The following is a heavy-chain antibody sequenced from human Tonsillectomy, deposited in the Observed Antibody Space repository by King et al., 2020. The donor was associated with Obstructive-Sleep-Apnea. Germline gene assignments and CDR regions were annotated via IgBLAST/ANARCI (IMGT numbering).Heavy chain of an antibody. J-gene: IGHJ4*02. V-gene: IGHV3-9*01. Sequence: VQLVESGGGLVQPGRSLRLSCAASGFTFDDYAMHWVRQAPGKGLEWVSGISWKSGNIGYADSVKGRFTISRDNAKKSLYLQMNSLRAEDTALYYCAKAYFVNSGWLDYWGQGTLVTGSS. CDR2: ISWKSGNI. D-gene: IGHD6-19*01. CDR3: AKAYFVNSGWLDY. CDR1: GFTFDDYA.